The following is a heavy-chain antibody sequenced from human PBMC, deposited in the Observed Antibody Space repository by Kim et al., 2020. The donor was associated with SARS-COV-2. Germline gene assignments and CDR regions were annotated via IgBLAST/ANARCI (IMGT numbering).Heavy chain of an antibody. CDR2: MYHSGST. Sequence: SETLSLTCTVSGGSISSSSYYWGWIRQSPGKGLEWIGSMYHSGSTYYNPSLKSRLTISVDTSKNQFSLKLSSVTAADTAVYYGQQLVKYGMDVWGQGTTVTVSS. CDR3: QQLVKYGMDV. V-gene: IGHV4-39*01. CDR1: GGSISSSSYY. J-gene: IGHJ6*02. D-gene: IGHD6-13*01.